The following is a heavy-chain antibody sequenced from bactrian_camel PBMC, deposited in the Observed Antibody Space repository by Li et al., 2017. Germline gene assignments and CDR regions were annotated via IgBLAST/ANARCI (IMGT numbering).Heavy chain of an antibody. V-gene: IGHV3S60*01. CDR3: AAYIPPVTDVYRFCSEGICRCDATVSY. CDR2: VSSSGSDT. Sequence: VQLVESGGNTVQSGGSLRLSCIISGFAFEDSDMGWYRQAPGNECEFVSKVSSSGSDTYAAPVKGRFTISRDNAKNMIYLQMNNLKPEDTAVYYCAAYIPPVTDVYRFCSEGICRCDATVSYWGHGTQVTVS. CDR1: GFAFEDSD. D-gene: IGHD8*01. J-gene: IGHJ4*01.